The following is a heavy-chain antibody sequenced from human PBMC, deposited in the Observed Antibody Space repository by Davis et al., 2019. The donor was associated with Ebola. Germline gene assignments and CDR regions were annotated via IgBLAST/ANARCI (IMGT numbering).Heavy chain of an antibody. D-gene: IGHD3-3*01. CDR1: GFTFRNYA. J-gene: IGHJ4*02. Sequence: PGGSLRLSCVASGFTFRNYAMHWVRQAPGKGLEWVAVVSHSERETFYADSVKGRFTIPRDNSENTLYLQMNSLTADDTALYYCASAVCHQFLDYWGQGTPVTVSS. CDR3: ASAVCHQFLDY. V-gene: IGHV3-30*04. CDR2: VSHSERET.